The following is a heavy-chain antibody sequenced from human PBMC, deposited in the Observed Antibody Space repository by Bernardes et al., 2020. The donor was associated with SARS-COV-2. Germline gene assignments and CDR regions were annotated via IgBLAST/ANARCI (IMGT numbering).Heavy chain of an antibody. D-gene: IGHD3-22*01. CDR2: INSDGSST. Sequence: GGSLRLSCAASGFTFSSYWMHWVRQAPGKGLVWVSRINSDGSSTSYADSVKGRFTISRDNAKNTLYLQMNSLRAEDTAVYYCARVPPRSGYYDSSGYPFDYWGQGTLVTVSS. CDR3: ARVPPRSGYYDSSGYPFDY. J-gene: IGHJ4*02. CDR1: GFTFSSYW. V-gene: IGHV3-74*01.